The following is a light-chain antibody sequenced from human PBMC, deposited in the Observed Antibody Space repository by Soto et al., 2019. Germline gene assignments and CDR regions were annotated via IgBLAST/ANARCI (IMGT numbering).Light chain of an antibody. CDR3: QQYNNWWT. Sequence: EVVMTQSPATLSVSPGERATLSCRASQSVSNNLAWFQQKPGQAPRLLIYHASTRATGIPARFSGSGSGTEFTLIFSSLQSEDFAVYYCQQYNNWWTFGQGTKVEIQ. CDR1: QSVSNN. J-gene: IGKJ1*01. CDR2: HAS. V-gene: IGKV3-15*01.